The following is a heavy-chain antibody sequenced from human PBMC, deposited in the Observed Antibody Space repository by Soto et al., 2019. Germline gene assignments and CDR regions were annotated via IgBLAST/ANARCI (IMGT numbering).Heavy chain of an antibody. D-gene: IGHD2-2*02. Sequence: SETLSLTCAAYGGSFSGYYWSWIRQPPGKGLEWIGEINHSGSTNYNPSLKSRVTISVDTSKNQFSLKLSSVTAADTAVYYCARVMGPIYIHYYYYGMDVWGQGTTVTVSS. CDR1: GGSFSGYY. J-gene: IGHJ6*02. CDR3: ARVMGPIYIHYYYYGMDV. V-gene: IGHV4-34*01. CDR2: INHSGST.